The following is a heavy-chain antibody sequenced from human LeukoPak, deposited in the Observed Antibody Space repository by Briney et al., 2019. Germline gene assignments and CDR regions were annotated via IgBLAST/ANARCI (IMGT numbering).Heavy chain of an antibody. D-gene: IGHD6-19*01. J-gene: IGHJ4*02. V-gene: IGHV3-21*01. CDR1: GFTFSSYA. CDR3: ARDQGAVAGTSDY. CDR2: ISSSSSYI. Sequence: PGGSLRLSCAASGFTFSSYAMSWVRQAPGKGLEWVSSISSSSSYIYYADSVKGRFTISRDNAKNSLYLQMNSLRAEDTAVYYCARDQGAVAGTSDYWGQGTLVTVSS.